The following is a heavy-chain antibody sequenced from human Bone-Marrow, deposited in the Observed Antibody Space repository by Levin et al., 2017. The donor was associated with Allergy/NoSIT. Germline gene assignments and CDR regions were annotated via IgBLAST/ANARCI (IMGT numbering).Heavy chain of an antibody. D-gene: IGHD4-17*01. CDR3: AKDDGGPYGDSAFGEFDY. CDR2: ISGSSGST. CDR1: GYTFTNFA. J-gene: IGHJ4*02. V-gene: IGHV3-23*01. Sequence: GGSLRLSCAASGYTFTNFAMSWVRQAPGKGLEWVSAISGSSGSTYYADSVKGRFTISRDNSKNTLYLQMNSLSAADTAVYYCAKDDGGPYGDSAFGEFDYWGQGTLVTVSS.